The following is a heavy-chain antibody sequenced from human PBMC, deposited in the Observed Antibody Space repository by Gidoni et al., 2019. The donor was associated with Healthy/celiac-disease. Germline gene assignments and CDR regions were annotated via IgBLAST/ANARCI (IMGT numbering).Heavy chain of an antibody. D-gene: IGHD4-17*01. J-gene: IGHJ4*02. V-gene: IGHV3-21*01. CDR1: GSTFSSYS. CDR2: ISSSSSYI. Sequence: EVQLVEAGGGLVKPGGYLRLSCAASGSTFSSYSMNWVRQAPGKGLEWVSSISSSSSYIYYADSVKGRFTIARDNAKNSLYLQMNSLRAEDTAVYYCASVGKDYGDYAVDYWGQGTLVTVSS. CDR3: ASVGKDYGDYAVDY.